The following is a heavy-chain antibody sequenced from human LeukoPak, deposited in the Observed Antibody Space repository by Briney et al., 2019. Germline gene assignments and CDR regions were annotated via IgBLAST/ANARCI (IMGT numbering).Heavy chain of an antibody. D-gene: IGHD3-22*01. Sequence: SVKVSCKASGGTFSSCAISWVRQAPGQGLEWMGGIIPIFGTANYAQKFQGRVTITADESTSTAYMELSSLRTEDTAVYYCASDYYDSSGYYPLKNGYWGQGTLVTVSS. CDR3: ASDYYDSSGYYPLKNGY. J-gene: IGHJ4*02. CDR2: IIPIFGTA. CDR1: GGTFSSCA. V-gene: IGHV1-69*13.